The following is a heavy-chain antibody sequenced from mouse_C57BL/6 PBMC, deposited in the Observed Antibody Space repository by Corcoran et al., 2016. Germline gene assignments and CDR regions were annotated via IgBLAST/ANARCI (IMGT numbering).Heavy chain of an antibody. V-gene: IGHV1-26*01. CDR2: INPNNGGT. CDR1: GYTFTDYY. CDR3: ARRLGSSYWYFDV. D-gene: IGHD1-1*01. J-gene: IGHJ1*03. Sequence: EVQLQQSGPELVKPGASVKISCKASGYTFTDYYMNWVKQSHGKSLEWIGDINPNNGGTSYNQKFKGKATLTVDKSSSTVYMELRSLTSEDSAVYYCARRLGSSYWYFDVWGTGTTVTVSS.